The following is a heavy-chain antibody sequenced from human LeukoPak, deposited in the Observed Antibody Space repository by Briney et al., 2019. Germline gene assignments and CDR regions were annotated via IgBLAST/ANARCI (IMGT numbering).Heavy chain of an antibody. Sequence: GGSLRLSCVASGFTFSTYGMSWVRQAPGKGLEWVSAIRGSGGSTYYADSVKGRFTISRDNSKNTLFLQMNSLSAEDTAVYYCAKDGDGIQYFDYWGQGTLVTVSS. CDR2: IRGSGGST. CDR1: GFTFSTYG. V-gene: IGHV3-23*01. CDR3: AKDGDGIQYFDY. J-gene: IGHJ4*02. D-gene: IGHD7-27*01.